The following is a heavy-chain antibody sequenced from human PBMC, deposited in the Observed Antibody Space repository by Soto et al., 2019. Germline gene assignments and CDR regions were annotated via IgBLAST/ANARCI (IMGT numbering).Heavy chain of an antibody. V-gene: IGHV4-39*01. CDR2: IYYSGST. Sequence: QLQLQESGPGLVKPSETLSLTCTVSGGSISSSSYYWGWIRQPPGKGLEWIGSIYYSGSTYYNPSLESRVTISVATSKNQFSLKLSSVTAADTAVYYCARGNLRFPDPVDYWGQGTLVTVSS. D-gene: IGHD4-17*01. CDR3: ARGNLRFPDPVDY. CDR1: GGSISSSSYY. J-gene: IGHJ4*02.